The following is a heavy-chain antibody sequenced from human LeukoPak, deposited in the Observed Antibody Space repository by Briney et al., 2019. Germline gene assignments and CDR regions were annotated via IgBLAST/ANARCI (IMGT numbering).Heavy chain of an antibody. CDR3: ARDQADTAMVPPYFDY. V-gene: IGHV3-21*01. CDR1: GFTFSSKW. J-gene: IGHJ4*02. CDR2: ISSSSSYV. Sequence: PGGSLRLSCVASGFTFSSKWMHWVRQAPGKGLEWVSSISSSSSYVYYADSVEGRFTISRDNAKNSLYLQMNSLRAEDTAVYYCARDQADTAMVPPYFDYWGQGTLVTVSS. D-gene: IGHD5-18*01.